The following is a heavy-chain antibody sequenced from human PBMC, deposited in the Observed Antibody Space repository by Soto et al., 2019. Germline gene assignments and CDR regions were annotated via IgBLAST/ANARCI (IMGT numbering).Heavy chain of an antibody. CDR3: AKSPYSIAAAVLYYFDY. CDR1: GFTFSSYA. CDR2: ISGSGGST. V-gene: IGHV3-23*01. Sequence: EVPLLESGGGLVQPGGSLRLSCAASGFTFSSYAMSWVRQAPGKGLEWVSAISGSGGSTYYADSVKGRFTISRDNSKNTLYLQMNSLRAEDTAVYYCAKSPYSIAAAVLYYFDYWGQGTLVTVSS. J-gene: IGHJ4*02. D-gene: IGHD6-13*01.